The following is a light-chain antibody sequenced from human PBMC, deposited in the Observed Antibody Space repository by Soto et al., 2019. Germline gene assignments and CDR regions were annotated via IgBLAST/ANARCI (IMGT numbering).Light chain of an antibody. J-gene: IGLJ1*01. CDR3: SSFAGVSTV. CDR2: EVT. V-gene: IGLV2-8*01. Sequence: QSVLTQPPSASGSPGQSVTISCTGTSSDIGYYNYVSWYQQHPGKAPKLLIYEVTKRPSGVPDRFSGSKSGNTASLTVSGLQAEDEADYYGSSFAGVSTVFGTGTKLTVL. CDR1: SSDIGYYNY.